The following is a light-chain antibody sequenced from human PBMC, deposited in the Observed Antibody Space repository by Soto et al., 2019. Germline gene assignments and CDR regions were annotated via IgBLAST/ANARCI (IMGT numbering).Light chain of an antibody. CDR2: TAS. Sequence: DIQMTQSPSSLSASVGDRVTITCRASQGIRNDLDWYQHKPGKAPKRLIYTASSLQSGVPSRFSGSGSGTEFTLTISSLQPEDFATYYCLQYDSYPQTFGQGTQVEIK. CDR3: LQYDSYPQT. CDR1: QGIRND. J-gene: IGKJ1*01. V-gene: IGKV1-17*01.